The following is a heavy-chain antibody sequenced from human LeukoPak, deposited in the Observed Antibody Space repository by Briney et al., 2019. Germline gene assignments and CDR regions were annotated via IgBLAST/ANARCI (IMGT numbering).Heavy chain of an antibody. V-gene: IGHV4-59*01. CDR3: ARGDTMTLYYFGY. CDR2: IYYSGST. J-gene: IGHJ4*02. D-gene: IGHD3-22*01. Sequence: SETLSLTCTVSGGSISSYYWGWIRQPPGKGLEWIGYIYYSGSTNYNPSLKSRVTISVDTSKNQFSLKLSSVTAADTAVYYCARGDTMTLYYFGYWGQGTLVTVSS. CDR1: GGSISSYY.